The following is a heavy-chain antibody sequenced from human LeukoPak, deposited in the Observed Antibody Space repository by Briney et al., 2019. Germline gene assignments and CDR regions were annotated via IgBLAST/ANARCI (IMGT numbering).Heavy chain of an antibody. V-gene: IGHV3-9*01. D-gene: IGHD6-13*01. Sequence: PGGPLRLSCAASGFTFDDYAMHWVRQAPGKGLEWVSGISWNSGSIGYADSVKGRFTISRDNAKNSLYLQMNSLRAEDTALYYCAKDGYSSSWYVDYWGQGTLVTVSS. J-gene: IGHJ4*02. CDR2: ISWNSGSI. CDR1: GFTFDDYA. CDR3: AKDGYSSSWYVDY.